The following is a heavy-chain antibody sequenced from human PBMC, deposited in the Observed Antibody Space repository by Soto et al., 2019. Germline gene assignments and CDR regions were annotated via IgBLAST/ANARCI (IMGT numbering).Heavy chain of an antibody. CDR3: ARSVEWLASFDY. Sequence: QVQLVQSGAEVKKPGASVKVSCKASGYTFTSYDINWVRQATGQGLEWMGWMNPNSGNTGNEQKFQGRITMTRNTSISTAYMELSSLRSEDTAVYYCARSVEWLASFDYWGQGTLVTVSS. V-gene: IGHV1-8*01. D-gene: IGHD6-19*01. J-gene: IGHJ4*02. CDR2: MNPNSGNT. CDR1: GYTFTSYD.